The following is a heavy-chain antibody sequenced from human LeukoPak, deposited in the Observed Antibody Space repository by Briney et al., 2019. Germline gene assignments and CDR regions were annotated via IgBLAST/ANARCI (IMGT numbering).Heavy chain of an antibody. J-gene: IGHJ3*01. D-gene: IGHD2-21*02. V-gene: IGHV4-34*01. CDR2: INHSGIT. CDR3: AKSLYCGDGCF. Sequence: PSETLSLTCAVYGGSFNYYWSWIRQPPGKGLEWIGEINHSGITKYNPSLKSRVSISVDTSKNQFSLRLSSVTAADTAIYYCAKSLYCGDGCFWGPGTMVTVSS. CDR1: GGSFNYY.